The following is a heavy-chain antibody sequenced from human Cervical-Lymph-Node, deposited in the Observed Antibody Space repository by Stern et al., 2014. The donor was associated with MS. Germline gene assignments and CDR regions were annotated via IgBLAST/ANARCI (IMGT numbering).Heavy chain of an antibody. CDR2: IVVGSGDT. CDR3: AAGPDRDSSDDYYHGMDV. Sequence: VQLVQSGPEVKKPGTSVKVSCKASGFTFATSAVQWVRQARGQRLEWIGWIVVGSGDTKYAQKFQERVTITRDMSTGTAYMELSSLTSEDTAVYFCAAGPDRDSSDDYYHGMDVWGQGTTVTVSS. J-gene: IGHJ6*02. V-gene: IGHV1-58*01. D-gene: IGHD3-22*01. CDR1: GFTFATSA.